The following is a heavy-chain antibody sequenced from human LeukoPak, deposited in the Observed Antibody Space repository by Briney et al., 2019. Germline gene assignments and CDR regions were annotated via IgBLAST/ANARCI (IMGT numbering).Heavy chain of an antibody. CDR2: INHSGST. Sequence: PSETLSLTCAVYGGSFSGYYWSWIRQPPGKGLEWIGEINHSGSTNYNPSLKSRVTISVDTSKNQFSLKLSSVTAADTAVYYCAVSRKIGPFDYWGQGTLVTVSS. J-gene: IGHJ4*02. D-gene: IGHD3-3*02. CDR3: AVSRKIGPFDY. V-gene: IGHV4-34*01. CDR1: GGSFSGYY.